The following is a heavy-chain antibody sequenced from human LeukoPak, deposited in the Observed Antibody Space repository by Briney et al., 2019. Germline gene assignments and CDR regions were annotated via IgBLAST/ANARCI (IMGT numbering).Heavy chain of an antibody. CDR1: GGSFSGYY. CDR2: INHSGST. Sequence: PSETLSLTCAVYGGSFSGYYWSWIRQPPGKGLEWIGEINHSGSTNYNPSLKSRVTISVDTSKNQFSLKLSSVTAADTAVYYCARARPLLGYCSSTSCYPYYMDVWGKGTTVTVSS. V-gene: IGHV4-34*01. J-gene: IGHJ6*03. CDR3: ARARPLLGYCSSTSCYPYYMDV. D-gene: IGHD2-2*01.